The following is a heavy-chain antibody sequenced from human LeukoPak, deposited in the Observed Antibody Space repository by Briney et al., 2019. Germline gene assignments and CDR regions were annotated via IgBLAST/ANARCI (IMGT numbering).Heavy chain of an antibody. CDR3: ARDGVPLGSGSYYTWSDP. Sequence: SSETLSLTCTVSGGSITSGGYYWSWIRQHPGKGLEWIGYIYYSGSTYHNPSLKSRVTISVDTSKNQFSLKLSSVTAADTAVYYCARDGVPLGSGSYYTWSDPWGQGTLVTVSS. CDR2: IYYSGST. V-gene: IGHV4-31*03. CDR1: GGSITSGGYY. J-gene: IGHJ5*02. D-gene: IGHD3-10*01.